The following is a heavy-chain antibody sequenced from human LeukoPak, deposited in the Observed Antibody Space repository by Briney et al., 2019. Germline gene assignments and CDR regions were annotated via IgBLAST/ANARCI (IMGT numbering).Heavy chain of an antibody. CDR1: GGSISSGSYY. CDR2: IYYSGST. V-gene: IGHV4-31*03. CDR3: ARDRDIVVVPATIKVRDYGMDV. D-gene: IGHD2-2*01. Sequence: PSETLSLTCTVSGGSISSGSYYWSWIRQHPGKGLEWIGYIYYSGSTYYNPSLKSRVTISVDTSKNQFSLKLSSVTAADTAVYYCARDRDIVVVPATIKVRDYGMDVWGQGTTVTVSS. J-gene: IGHJ6*02.